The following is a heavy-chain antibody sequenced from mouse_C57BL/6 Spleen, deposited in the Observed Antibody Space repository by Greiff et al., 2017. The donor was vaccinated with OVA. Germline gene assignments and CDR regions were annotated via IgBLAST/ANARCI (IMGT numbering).Heavy chain of an antibody. V-gene: IGHV1-7*01. CDR1: GYTFTSYW. Sequence: QVQLQQSGAELAKPGASVKLSCKASGYTFTSYWLHWVKQRPGQGLAWIGYINPSSGYTKYNQKFKDKATLTADKSSSTAYMQLSSLTYEDSAGYYCARSFGSSFIYAMDYWGQGTSVTVSS. D-gene: IGHD1-1*01. CDR2: INPSSGYT. CDR3: ARSFGSSFIYAMDY. J-gene: IGHJ4*01.